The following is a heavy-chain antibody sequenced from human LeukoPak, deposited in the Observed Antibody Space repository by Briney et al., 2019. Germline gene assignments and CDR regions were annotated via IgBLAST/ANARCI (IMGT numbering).Heavy chain of an antibody. CDR3: AKDPYYSDSSGYPAY. CDR2: ISYNGSNK. CDR1: GFTFSSYG. Sequence: PGRSLRLSCAASGFTFSSYGMHWVRQAPGKGLEWVAIISYNGSNKYYADSVKGRFTISRDNSKNTLYLQMNSLRAEDTAVYYCAKDPYYSDSSGYPAYWGQGTLVTVSS. D-gene: IGHD3-22*01. J-gene: IGHJ4*02. V-gene: IGHV3-30*18.